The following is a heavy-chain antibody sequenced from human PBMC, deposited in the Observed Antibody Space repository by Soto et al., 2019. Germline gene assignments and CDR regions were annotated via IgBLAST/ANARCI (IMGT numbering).Heavy chain of an antibody. V-gene: IGHV4-59*01. D-gene: IGHD3-22*01. Sequence: SETLSLTCTLSGGSTKFYYWSWIRQSPGKGLEWIGYVYHSGTTNYNPSLKSRVTISVDTSKNQFSLELNSMTAADAAVYYCARITYYYDSSGSLLGWFDPWGQGTLVTVSS. CDR3: ARITYYYDSSGSLLGWFDP. CDR1: GGSTKFYY. CDR2: VYHSGTT. J-gene: IGHJ5*02.